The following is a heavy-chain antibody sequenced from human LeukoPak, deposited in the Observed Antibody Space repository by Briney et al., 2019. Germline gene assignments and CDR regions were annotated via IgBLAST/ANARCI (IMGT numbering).Heavy chain of an antibody. CDR3: ARDALFSSGWDRGFDY. D-gene: IGHD6-19*01. CDR1: GDSVSGNSAA. J-gene: IGHJ4*02. Sequence: SQTLSLTCAISGDSVSGNSAAWNWIRQSPSRGLEWLGRTYYRSKWYNDYAVSVKSRITINPDTSKNQFSLQLDSVTPEDTAVYYCARDALFSSGWDRGFDYWGQGTLVTVSS. CDR2: TYYRSKWYN. V-gene: IGHV6-1*01.